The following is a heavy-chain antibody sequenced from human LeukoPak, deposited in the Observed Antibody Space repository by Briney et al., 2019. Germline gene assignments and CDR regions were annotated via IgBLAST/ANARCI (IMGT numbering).Heavy chain of an antibody. CDR2: ISWRSGSI. D-gene: IGHD2-2*01. CDR1: GFIFDDYA. Sequence: GGSLRLSCTASGFIFDDYAMHWVRQAPGKGLEWVSGISWRSGSIEYADSVEGRFTISRDNAKNSLYLQMDNLRAEDTAVYYCAKGKGIVVVPAARTDYWGQGTLVTVSS. CDR3: AKGKGIVVVPAARTDY. V-gene: IGHV3-9*01. J-gene: IGHJ4*02.